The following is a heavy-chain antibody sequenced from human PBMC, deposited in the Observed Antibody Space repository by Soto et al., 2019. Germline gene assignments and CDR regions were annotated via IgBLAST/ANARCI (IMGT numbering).Heavy chain of an antibody. CDR1: DYTFTSYG. CDR2: ISAYNGNT. CDR3: ARDLAVALIDY. D-gene: IGHD6-19*01. Sequence: QVQLVQSGAEVKKPGASVKVSCKASDYTFTSYGISWVRQAPGQGLEWMGWISAYNGNTKYAQKFQGRVTMTTDKPTSTSNMERWSLRADDTAVDYCARDLAVALIDYWGQGTLVTVSS. V-gene: IGHV1-18*01. J-gene: IGHJ4*02.